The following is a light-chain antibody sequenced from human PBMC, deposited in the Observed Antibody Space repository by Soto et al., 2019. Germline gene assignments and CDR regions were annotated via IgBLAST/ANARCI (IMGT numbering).Light chain of an antibody. CDR1: SGSVSTTYY. CDR2: NTD. V-gene: IGLV8-61*01. J-gene: IGLJ3*02. Sequence: QTVVTQEPSFSVSPGGTVTLTCGLSSGSVSTTYYPSWYQQTPGQAPRTLIYNTDIRSSGVPDRFSGSILGNKAALTITGAHADDESDYYCVLYMGSGISVFGGGTKLTVL. CDR3: VLYMGSGISV.